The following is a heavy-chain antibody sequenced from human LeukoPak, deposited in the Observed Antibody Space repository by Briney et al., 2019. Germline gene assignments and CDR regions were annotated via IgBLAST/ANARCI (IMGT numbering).Heavy chain of an antibody. V-gene: IGHV3-21*04. D-gene: IGHD3-10*01. CDR3: AKVMRSWYFDY. Sequence: GGSLRLSCTASEFTLSRYTMNWIRQAPGKGLEWVASITSSSNYIHYADSVKGRFSISRDNAKSSLYLQMNSLRAEDTAVYYCAKVMRSWYFDYWGQGTLVTVSS. CDR2: ITSSSNYI. CDR1: EFTLSRYT. J-gene: IGHJ4*02.